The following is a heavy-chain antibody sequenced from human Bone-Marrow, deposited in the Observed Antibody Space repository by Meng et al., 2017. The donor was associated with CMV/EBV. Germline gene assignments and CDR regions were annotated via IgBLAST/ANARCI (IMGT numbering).Heavy chain of an antibody. CDR3: AREPAFCGGDCYWFDP. V-gene: IGHV1-2*02. Sequence: ASVKVSCKASGYTFTGYYIHWVRQAPGQGLEWMGWINPNSGGTHYAQKFQGRVTMTRDTSISTVYMELSRLRSDDTAVDYCAREPAFCGGDCYWFDPWGQGTLVTVSS. J-gene: IGHJ5*02. CDR1: GYTFTGYY. CDR2: INPNSGGT. D-gene: IGHD2-21*01.